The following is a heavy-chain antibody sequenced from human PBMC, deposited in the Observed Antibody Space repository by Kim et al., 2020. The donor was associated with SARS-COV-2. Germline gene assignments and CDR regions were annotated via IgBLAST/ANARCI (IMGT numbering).Heavy chain of an antibody. CDR3: AKVGAPCYSSAWEEYFQH. Sequence: GGSLRLSCAASGFTFSSYAMSWVRQAPGKGLEWVSAISGSGGRTYYADSVKGRFTISRDNSKNTLYLQMNSLRAEDTAVYYCAKVGAPCYSSAWEEYFQHWGQGTLVTVSS. D-gene: IGHD6-19*01. CDR2: ISGSGGRT. CDR1: GFTFSSYA. J-gene: IGHJ1*01. V-gene: IGHV3-23*01.